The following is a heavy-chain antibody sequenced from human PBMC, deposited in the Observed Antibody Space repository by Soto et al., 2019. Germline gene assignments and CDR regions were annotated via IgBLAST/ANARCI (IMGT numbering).Heavy chain of an antibody. CDR1: GFTFRNYA. CDR2: ISYDGGNK. CDR3: ARGDREDIAVVIGVRPGEYGVDV. V-gene: IGHV3-30-3*01. D-gene: IGHD2-15*01. J-gene: IGHJ6*02. Sequence: ESGGGVVQPGRSLRLSCAASGFTFRNYAMHWVRQAPGKGLECVAVISYDGGNKFYRDYVKGRFTISRDNSKNILYLQINSLRYEDTAVYYCARGDREDIAVVIGVRPGEYGVDVWGQGTTVTVSS.